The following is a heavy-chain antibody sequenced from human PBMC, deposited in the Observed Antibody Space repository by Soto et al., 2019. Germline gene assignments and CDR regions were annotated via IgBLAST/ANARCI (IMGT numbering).Heavy chain of an antibody. D-gene: IGHD6-25*01. Sequence: QVQLVESGGGVVQPGRSLRLSCAASGFTFSSYGMHWVRQAPGKGLEWVAVISYDGSNKYYADSVKGRFTISRDNSKNTLYLQMNSLRAEDTAVYYCAAPGPGSGDYDYMDVWGKGTTVTVSS. CDR1: GFTFSSYG. CDR3: AAPGPGSGDYDYMDV. CDR2: ISYDGSNK. J-gene: IGHJ6*03. V-gene: IGHV3-30*03.